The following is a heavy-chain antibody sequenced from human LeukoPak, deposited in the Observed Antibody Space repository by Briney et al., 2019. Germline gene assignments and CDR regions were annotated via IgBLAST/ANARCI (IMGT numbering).Heavy chain of an antibody. CDR3: ATGGSAASLVDV. CDR2: INGGNGNT. J-gene: IGHJ6*02. Sequence: ASVKVSCKASGYTFTSYAMHWVRQAPGQRLEWMGWINGGNGNTKYSQKFQGRVTITRDTSASTAYMELSSLRSEDTAVYYCATGGSAASLVDVWGQGTTVTVSS. V-gene: IGHV1-3*01. D-gene: IGHD1-26*01. CDR1: GYTFTSYA.